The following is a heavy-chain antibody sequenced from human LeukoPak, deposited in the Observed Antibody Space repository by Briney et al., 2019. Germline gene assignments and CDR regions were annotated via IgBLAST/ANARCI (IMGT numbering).Heavy chain of an antibody. Sequence: GGSLRLSCAASGFTFSSYGMHWVRQAPGKGLEWVAVIWYDGSNTYYAESVKGRFNISRDNSKNTLSLQMNSLRAEDTAVYYCARGIDYTVTTSYYSEYWGQGTLVTVSS. CDR3: ARGIDYTVTTSYYSEY. D-gene: IGHD4-17*01. CDR1: GFTFSSYG. J-gene: IGHJ4*02. CDR2: IWYDGSNT. V-gene: IGHV3-33*01.